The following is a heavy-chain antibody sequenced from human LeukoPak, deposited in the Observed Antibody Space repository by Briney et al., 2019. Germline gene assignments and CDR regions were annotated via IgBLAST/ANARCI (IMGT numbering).Heavy chain of an antibody. CDR1: GGSFSGYY. D-gene: IGHD2-2*01. CDR2: INHSGST. J-gene: IGHJ5*02. CDR3: ARGTDIVVVPAAPRGGWFDP. Sequence: SETLSLTCAVYGGSFSGYYWSWIRQPPGKGLEWIGEINHSGSTNYNPSLKSRVTISVDTSKNQFSLKLSSVTAAGTAVYYRARGTDIVVVPAAPRGGWFDPWGQGTLVTVSS. V-gene: IGHV4-34*01.